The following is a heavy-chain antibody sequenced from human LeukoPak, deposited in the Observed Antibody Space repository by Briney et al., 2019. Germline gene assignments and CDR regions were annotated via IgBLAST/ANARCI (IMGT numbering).Heavy chain of an antibody. V-gene: IGHV4-59*01. J-gene: IGHJ6*02. CDR3: ARVGSYDSSGYQSILYYYGMDV. D-gene: IGHD3-22*01. CDR2: IYYSGST. Sequence: PSETLSLTCIVSGGSISSYYWSWIRQPPGKGLEWIGYIYYSGSTNYNPSLKSRVTISVDTSKNQFSLKLSSVTAADTAVYYCARVGSYDSSGYQSILYYYGMDVWGQETTVTVSS. CDR1: GGSISSYY.